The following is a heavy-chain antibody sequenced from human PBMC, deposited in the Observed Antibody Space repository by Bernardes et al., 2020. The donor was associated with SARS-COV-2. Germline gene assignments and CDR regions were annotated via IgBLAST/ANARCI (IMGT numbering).Heavy chain of an antibody. Sequence: GESLRLSCAASGFTLKTYAMSWVRQAPGKGLEWVACISGSDDSTYYADSVRGRFTISRDNSKKTLFLQVSSLGAEDTAVYYCARDYCDSDCDFFDYWGQGTLVTVSS. CDR3: ARDYCDSDCDFFDY. D-gene: IGHD2-21*02. V-gene: IGHV3-23*01. J-gene: IGHJ4*02. CDR1: GFTLKTYA. CDR2: ISGSDDST.